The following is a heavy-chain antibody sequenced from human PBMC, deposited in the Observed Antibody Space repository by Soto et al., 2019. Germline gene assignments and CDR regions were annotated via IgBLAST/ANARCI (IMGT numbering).Heavy chain of an antibody. CDR2: IWYDGSKE. CDR3: ARVNGCAGDCYSGLLDY. Sequence: SGGSLRLSCAASGFSFSSYGMHWVRQAPGKGLEWLALIWYDGSKELYADAVKGRFTISRDNSKNTAYLQMNSLRAEDTAVYFCARVNGCAGDCYSGLLDYWGQGTLVTVSS. V-gene: IGHV3-33*01. CDR1: GFSFSSYG. J-gene: IGHJ4*02. D-gene: IGHD2-21*01.